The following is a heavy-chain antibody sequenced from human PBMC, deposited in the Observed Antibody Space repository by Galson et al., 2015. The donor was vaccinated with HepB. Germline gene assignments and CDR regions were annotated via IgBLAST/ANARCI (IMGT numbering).Heavy chain of an antibody. V-gene: IGHV3-30*18. Sequence: SLRLSCAASGFTFSSYGMHWVRQAPGKGLEWVAVISYDGSNKYYADSVKGRFTISRDNSKNTLYLQMNSLRAEDTAVYYCAKVIVRSWSYSSGWYDHYYYGMDVWGQGTTVTVSS. CDR3: AKVIVRSWSYSSGWYDHYYYGMDV. D-gene: IGHD6-19*01. CDR1: GFTFSSYG. CDR2: ISYDGSNK. J-gene: IGHJ6*02.